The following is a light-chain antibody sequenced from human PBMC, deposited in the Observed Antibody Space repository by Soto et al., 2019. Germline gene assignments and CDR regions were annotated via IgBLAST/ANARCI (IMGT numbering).Light chain of an antibody. Sequence: QSVLTQPPSASGTPGQRVAISCSGNSSNIGNNYVYWYQQFPGMAPKLIIYSDHQRPPGVPDRFSGSKSGTSTSLAIRGLRSEDEADYHCASRDDTLGGPVFGGGTKLTVL. J-gene: IGLJ3*02. CDR1: SSNIGNNY. CDR3: ASRDDTLGGPV. CDR2: SDH. V-gene: IGLV1-47*02.